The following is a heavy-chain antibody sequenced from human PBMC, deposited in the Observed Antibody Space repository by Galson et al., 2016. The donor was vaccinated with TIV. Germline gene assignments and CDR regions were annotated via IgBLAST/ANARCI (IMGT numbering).Heavy chain of an antibody. Sequence: QSGAEVKKPGTSVKVSCKASGGTFSSYAVTWVRQAPGQGLEWMGRIIGMFGTTNYAQKFQGRVTITAEEITSTAYMELSSLRSEDTAVYYCARARGYIGYEAFHWGQGTLVTVSS. CDR1: GGTFSSYA. V-gene: IGHV1-69*13. J-gene: IGHJ4*02. D-gene: IGHD5-12*01. CDR2: IIGMFGTT. CDR3: ARARGYIGYEAFH.